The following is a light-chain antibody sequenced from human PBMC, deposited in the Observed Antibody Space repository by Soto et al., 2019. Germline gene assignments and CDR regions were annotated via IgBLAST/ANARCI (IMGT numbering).Light chain of an antibody. J-gene: IGLJ1*01. CDR1: SSDVGGYNY. CDR2: DVT. V-gene: IGLV2-11*01. Sequence: QSALAQPRSVSGSPGQSVTISCTGTSSDVGGYNYVSWYQHHPGKAPKLMIYDVTKRPSGVRDRFSASKSGNTASLTISGLQAGDEADYYCCSYAGSYTYVFGTGTKVTVL. CDR3: CSYAGSYTYV.